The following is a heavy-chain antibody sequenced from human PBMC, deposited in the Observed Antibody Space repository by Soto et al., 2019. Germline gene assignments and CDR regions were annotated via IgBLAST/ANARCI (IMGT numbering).Heavy chain of an antibody. V-gene: IGHV3-30*18. CDR1: GFTFSSYG. J-gene: IGHJ6*02. Sequence: QVQLVESGGGVVQPGRSLRLSCAASGFTFSSYGMHWGRQAPGKGLEWVAVISYDGSNQYYADSVKGRFTISRDNSKNTLYLQMNSLRAEDTAVYYCAKDQLRGVRGVITYYYGMDVWGQGTTVTVSS. D-gene: IGHD3-10*01. CDR2: ISYDGSNQ. CDR3: AKDQLRGVRGVITYYYGMDV.